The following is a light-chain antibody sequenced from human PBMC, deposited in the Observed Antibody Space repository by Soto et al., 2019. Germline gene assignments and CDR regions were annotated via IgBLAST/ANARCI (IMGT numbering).Light chain of an antibody. CDR2: DVS. CDR3: CSYAGSYTYV. CDR1: SSDVGGYNY. V-gene: IGLV2-11*01. J-gene: IGLJ1*01. Sequence: LPQPRSVSGSPGQSVTISCTGTSSDVGGYNYVSWYQQHPGKAPKLMIYDVSKRPSGVPDRFSGSKSGNTASLTISGLQAEDEADYYCCSYAGSYTYVFGTGTKVTVL.